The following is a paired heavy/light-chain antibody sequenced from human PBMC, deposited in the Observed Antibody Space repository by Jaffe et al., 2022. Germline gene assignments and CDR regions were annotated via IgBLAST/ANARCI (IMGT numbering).Light chain of an antibody. J-gene: IGKJ1*01. Sequence: DIVMTQSPDSLAVSLGERATINCKSSQSVLYSSNNKNYLAWYQQKPGQPPKLLIYWASTRESGVPDRFSGSGSGTDFTLTISSLQAEDVAVYYCQQYYSTWTFGQGTKVEIK. V-gene: IGKV4-1*01. CDR3: QQYYSTWT. CDR2: WAS. CDR1: QSVLYSSNNKNY.
Heavy chain of an antibody. J-gene: IGHJ1*01. Sequence: QVQLVQSGAEVKKPGSSVKVSCKASGGTFSSYAISWVRQAPGQGLEWMGGIIPIFGTANYAQKFQGRVTITADESTSTAYMELSSLRSEDTAVYYCARWYSSSWYFTSGAEYFQHWGQGTLVTVSS. V-gene: IGHV1-69*01. CDR3: ARWYSSSWYFTSGAEYFQH. D-gene: IGHD6-13*01. CDR2: IIPIFGTA. CDR1: GGTFSSYA.